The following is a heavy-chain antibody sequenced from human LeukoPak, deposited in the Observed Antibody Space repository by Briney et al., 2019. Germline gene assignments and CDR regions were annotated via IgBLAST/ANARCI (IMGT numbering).Heavy chain of an antibody. V-gene: IGHV3-7*05. CDR1: GFTFSSYW. J-gene: IGHJ6*02. CDR2: IKEDGSEK. Sequence: GGSLRLSCAASGFTFSSYWMSWVRQAPGKGLEWVANIKEDGSEKNYVDSVKGRLTISRDNAKNSVYLQMNSLRAEDTAVYYCARDRNPSSQPDDYYYYYGMDVWGQGTTVTVSS. CDR3: ARDRNPSSQPDDYYYYYGMDV. D-gene: IGHD1-1*01.